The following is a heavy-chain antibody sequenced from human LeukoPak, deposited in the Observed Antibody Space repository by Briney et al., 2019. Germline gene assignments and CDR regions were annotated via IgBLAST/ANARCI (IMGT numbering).Heavy chain of an antibody. CDR2: ISYDGSNK. D-gene: IGHD6-19*01. CDR1: GFTFSSYA. CDR3: AREVRGVAVADSWFDP. V-gene: IGHV3-30-3*01. Sequence: PGGSLRLSCAASGFTFSSYAMHWVRQAPGKGLEWVAVISYDGSNKYYADSVKGRFTISRDNSKNTLYLQMNSLRAEDTAVYYCAREVRGVAVADSWFDPWGQGTLVTVSS. J-gene: IGHJ5*02.